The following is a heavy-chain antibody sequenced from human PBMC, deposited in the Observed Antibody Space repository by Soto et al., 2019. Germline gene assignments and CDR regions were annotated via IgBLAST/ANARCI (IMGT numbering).Heavy chain of an antibody. V-gene: IGHV1-18*01. J-gene: IGHJ4*02. D-gene: IGHD3-10*01. CDR1: GYSFPRYG. CDR3: ARDLDGSGSYYTDY. Sequence: ASVKVSCKVYGYSFPRYGISRVGPAPGQGLEWMGWISAYNGNTKYAQNLQGRVTMTTDASTSTAYMEMRSLRSDDTAVYYCARDLDGSGSYYTDYWGPGTLVTVSS. CDR2: ISAYNGNT.